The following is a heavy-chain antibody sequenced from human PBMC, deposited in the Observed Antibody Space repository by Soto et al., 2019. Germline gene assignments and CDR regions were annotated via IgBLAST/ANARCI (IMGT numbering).Heavy chain of an antibody. CDR3: ARSGYSISWYKTFYYYYGMDV. V-gene: IGHV1-69*01. CDR1: GGTFSSYA. Sequence: QVQLVQSGAEVKKPGSSVKVSCKASGGTFSSYAISWVRQAPGQGLEWMGGIIPIFGTANYAQKFQGRVTITADESTSTAYMELSSLRSEDTAVYYCARSGYSISWYKTFYYYYGMDVWGQGTTVTVSS. J-gene: IGHJ6*02. CDR2: IIPIFGTA. D-gene: IGHD6-13*01.